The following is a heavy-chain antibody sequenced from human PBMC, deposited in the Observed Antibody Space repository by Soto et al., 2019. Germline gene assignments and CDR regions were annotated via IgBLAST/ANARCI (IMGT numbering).Heavy chain of an antibody. CDR1: GYTFTSYG. D-gene: IGHD3-10*01. V-gene: IGHV1-18*01. Sequence: ASVKVSCKASGYTFTSYGISWVRQAPGQGLEWMGWISAYNGNTNYAQKLQGRVTMTTDTSTSTAYMELRSLRSDDTAVYYCAREGRARDYGSGSYPATYYYYYYMDVWGKGTTVTVSS. CDR3: AREGRARDYGSGSYPATYYYYYYMDV. J-gene: IGHJ6*03. CDR2: ISAYNGNT.